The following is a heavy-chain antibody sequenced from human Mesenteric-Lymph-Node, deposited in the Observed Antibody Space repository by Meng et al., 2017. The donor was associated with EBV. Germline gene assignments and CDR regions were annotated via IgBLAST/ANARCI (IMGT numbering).Heavy chain of an antibody. V-gene: IGHV4-30-2*01. CDR3: ARSAGGDYFDY. J-gene: IGHJ4*02. CDR1: GVSIISGGYS. D-gene: IGHD1-26*01. Sequence: QLQLQESGSGLVRPSHTLSLTCSVSGVSIISGGYSWSWIRQAPGKGLEWIGFIYHSGTTYLNPSLRSRVNLSVDTSKNQFSLNLRSVSAADTAIYYCARSAGGDYFDYWGQGTLVTVSS. CDR2: IYHSGTT.